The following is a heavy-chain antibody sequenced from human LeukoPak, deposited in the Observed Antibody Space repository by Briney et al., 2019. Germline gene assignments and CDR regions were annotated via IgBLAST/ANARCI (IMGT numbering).Heavy chain of an antibody. D-gene: IGHD3-22*01. CDR1: GGSFSGYY. J-gene: IGHJ6*02. V-gene: IGHV4-34*01. Sequence: SETLSLTCAVYGGSFSGYYWSWIRQPPGKGLEGIGEINHSGSTNYNPSLKSRVTISVDTSKNQFSLKLSSVTAADTAVYYCARALRRYYYDSSGRSYYYGMDVWGQGTTVTVSS. CDR3: ARALRRYYYDSSGRSYYYGMDV. CDR2: INHSGST.